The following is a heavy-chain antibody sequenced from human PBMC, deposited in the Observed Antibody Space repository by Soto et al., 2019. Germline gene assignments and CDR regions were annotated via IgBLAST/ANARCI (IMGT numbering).Heavy chain of an antibody. V-gene: IGHV1-18*01. Sequence: ASVKVSCKASGYTFSSYGISWVRQAPGQGLEWMGWISAYNGNTNSSQKLQGRVTMTTDTSTNTAYMELRSLRSDDTAVSYCASEREGFWSCISYVYGMDVCGQATTVTVAS. J-gene: IGHJ6*02. CDR1: GYTFSSYG. D-gene: IGHD3-3*01. CDR3: ASEREGFWSCISYVYGMDV. CDR2: ISAYNGNT.